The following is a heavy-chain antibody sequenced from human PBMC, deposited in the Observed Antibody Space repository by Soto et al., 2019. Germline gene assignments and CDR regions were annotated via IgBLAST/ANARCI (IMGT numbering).Heavy chain of an antibody. Sequence: QVQLVESGGGVVQPGRSLRLSCAASGFTFSHYAMHWVRQAPGKGLEWVALMSYDGSNEYYADSVKGRFTISRYNSKNTLYLQMNSLRAEDTAVYYCAKVGSHNFDYWGQGTLVTVSS. CDR1: GFTFSHYA. V-gene: IGHV3-30*18. CDR3: AKVGSHNFDY. CDR2: MSYDGSNE. J-gene: IGHJ4*02. D-gene: IGHD1-26*01.